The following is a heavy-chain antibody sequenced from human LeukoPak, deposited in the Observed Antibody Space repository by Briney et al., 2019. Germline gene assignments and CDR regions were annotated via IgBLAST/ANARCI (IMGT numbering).Heavy chain of an antibody. D-gene: IGHD4-23*01. J-gene: IGHJ4*02. CDR2: INHSGST. V-gene: IGHV4-34*01. CDR3: ARNGGNSDFAY. Sequence: PSETLSLTCAVYGGSFSGYYWSWIRQPPGKGLEWIGEINHSGSTNYNPSLKSRVTISVDTSKNQFSLKLSSVTAADTAVYYCARNGGNSDFAYWGQGTLVTVSS. CDR1: GGSFSGYY.